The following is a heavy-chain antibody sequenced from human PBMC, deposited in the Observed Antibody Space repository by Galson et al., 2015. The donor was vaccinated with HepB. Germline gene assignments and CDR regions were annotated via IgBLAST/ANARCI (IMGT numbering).Heavy chain of an antibody. V-gene: IGHV3-33*01. CDR2: IWYDGSNK. CDR3: AREKNIAALATLVY. CDR1: GFTFRNYG. J-gene: IGHJ4*02. D-gene: IGHD6-13*01. Sequence: SLRLSCAASGFTFRNYGMHWGRQAPGKGLEWVAVIWYDGSNKYYADSVKGRFTISRDNSKNTLYLQMNSLRAEDTAVYYCAREKNIAALATLVYWGQGTLVTVSS.